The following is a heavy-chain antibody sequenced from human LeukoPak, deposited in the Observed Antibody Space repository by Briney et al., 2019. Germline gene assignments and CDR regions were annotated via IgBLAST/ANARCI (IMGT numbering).Heavy chain of an antibody. Sequence: SQTLSLTCTVSGGSINSGGYYWSWIRQHPGKGLEWIGYIYYSGSTYYNPSLKSRVTISVDTSKNQFSLKLSSVTAADTAVYYCASSEMITFGGFIVIGAFDIWGQGTMVTVSS. J-gene: IGHJ3*02. D-gene: IGHD3-16*02. CDR3: ASSEMITFGGFIVIGAFDI. CDR2: IYYSGST. CDR1: GGSINSGGYY. V-gene: IGHV4-31*03.